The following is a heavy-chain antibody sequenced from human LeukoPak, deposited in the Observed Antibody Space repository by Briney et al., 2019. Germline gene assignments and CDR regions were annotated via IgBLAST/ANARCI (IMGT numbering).Heavy chain of an antibody. CDR3: ARGRGKWGD. V-gene: IGHV4-59*12. CDR2: IHYSGST. Sequence: SETLSLTCTVSGGSISSYYWSWIRQPPGKGLEWIGYIHYSGSTNYNPSLKSRVTISVDTSKDQFSLKLSSVTAADTAVYYCARGRGKWGDWGQGTLVTVSS. D-gene: IGHD3-16*01. J-gene: IGHJ4*02. CDR1: GGSISSYY.